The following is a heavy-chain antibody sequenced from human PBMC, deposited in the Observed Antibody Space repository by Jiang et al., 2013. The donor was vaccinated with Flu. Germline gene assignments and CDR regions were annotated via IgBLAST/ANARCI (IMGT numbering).Heavy chain of an antibody. CDR1: GFTFDEYA. CDR2: INWNSDNI. V-gene: IGHV3-9*01. CDR3: ARDMIAGYGGGGRVYYSYGIDV. J-gene: IGHJ6*02. D-gene: IGHD2-15*01. Sequence: VQLLESGGGLVQPGRSLRLSCAASGFTFDEYAIHWVRQAPGKGLEWVAGINWNSDNIGYVDSVKGRFTISRDNAKNSTYLQMNSLRAEDTALYYCARDMIAGYGGGGRVYYSYGIDVWGQGTKVTVSS.